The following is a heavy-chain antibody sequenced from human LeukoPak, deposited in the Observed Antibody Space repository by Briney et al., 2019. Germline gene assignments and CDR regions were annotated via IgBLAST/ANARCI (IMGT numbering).Heavy chain of an antibody. J-gene: IGHJ4*02. Sequence: GESLKISCKGSGHSFTSYWIGWVRQMPGKGLEWMGIIYPGDSDTRYSPSFQGQVTISADKSISTAYLQWSSLKASDTAMYYCARLSYGSGSYYLTRIDYWGQGTLVTVSS. V-gene: IGHV5-51*01. D-gene: IGHD3-10*01. CDR3: ARLSYGSGSYYLTRIDY. CDR1: GHSFTSYW. CDR2: IYPGDSDT.